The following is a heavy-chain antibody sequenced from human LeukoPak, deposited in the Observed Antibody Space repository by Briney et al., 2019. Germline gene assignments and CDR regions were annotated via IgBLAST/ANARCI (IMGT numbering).Heavy chain of an antibody. D-gene: IGHD4/OR15-4a*01. Sequence: GGSLRLSCAASGFTLSSYAMHWVRQAPGKGLEWVAVISYDGSNKYYADSVKGRFTISRDNSKNTLYLQMNSLRAEDTAVYYCARANADYFDYWGQGTLVTVSS. CDR3: ARANADYFDY. CDR1: GFTLSSYA. CDR2: ISYDGSNK. V-gene: IGHV3-30-3*01. J-gene: IGHJ4*02.